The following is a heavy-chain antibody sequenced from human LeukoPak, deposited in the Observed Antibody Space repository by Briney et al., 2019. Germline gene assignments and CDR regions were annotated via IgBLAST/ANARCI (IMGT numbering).Heavy chain of an antibody. D-gene: IGHD3-10*01. CDR3: ARDKAMVRGVIIDGLDY. J-gene: IGHJ4*02. V-gene: IGHV3-30*04. CDR1: GFTFSSYA. CDR2: ISHDGSNK. Sequence: GGSLRLSCAASGFTFSSYAMHWVRQAPGKGLEWVAVISHDGSNKYYADSVKGRFTISRDNSKNTLYLQMNSLRAEDTAVYYCARDKAMVRGVIIDGLDYWGQGTLVTVSS.